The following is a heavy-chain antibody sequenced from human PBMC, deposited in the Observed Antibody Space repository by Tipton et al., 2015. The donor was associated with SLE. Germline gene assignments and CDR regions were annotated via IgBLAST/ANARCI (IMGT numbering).Heavy chain of an antibody. J-gene: IGHJ4*02. D-gene: IGHD6-19*01. CDR3: ARDKPRGWSFDY. V-gene: IGHV3-7*01. CDR2: IKQDGSEK. CDR1: GFIFSSYW. Sequence: SLRLSCAASGFIFSSYWMSWVRQAPGKGLEWVANIKQDGSEKYYVDSVKGRFTISRDNAKNSLYLQMNSLRAEDTAVYCRARDKPRGWSFDYWGQGTLVTVSS.